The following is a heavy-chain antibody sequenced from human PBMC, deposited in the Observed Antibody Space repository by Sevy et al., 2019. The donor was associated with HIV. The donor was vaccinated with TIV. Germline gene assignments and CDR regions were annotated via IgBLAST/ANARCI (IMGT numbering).Heavy chain of an antibody. J-gene: IGHJ4*02. Sequence: GGSLRLSCAASGFTFDDYAMHWVRQAPGKGLEWVSGISWNSGSIGYADSVKGRFTISRDNAKNYLYLQMNSLRAEDTALYYCAKDRAGDGFWTANFDYWGQGTLVTVSS. D-gene: IGHD2-21*02. CDR2: ISWNSGSI. CDR3: AKDRAGDGFWTANFDY. CDR1: GFTFDDYA. V-gene: IGHV3-9*01.